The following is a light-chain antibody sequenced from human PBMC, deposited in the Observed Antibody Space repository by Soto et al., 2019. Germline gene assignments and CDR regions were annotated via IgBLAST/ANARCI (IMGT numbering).Light chain of an antibody. J-gene: IGKJ1*01. CDR1: QSVSSN. Sequence: EIVVTQSPATLSVSPGERATLSCRASQSVSSNLAWYQQKPGQAPRLLIYGASTWATGIPARFSGSGSGTEFTLTNSSLQSEDFAVYYWQQYNNWPTFGQGTKVEIK. CDR3: QQYNNWPT. V-gene: IGKV3-15*01. CDR2: GAS.